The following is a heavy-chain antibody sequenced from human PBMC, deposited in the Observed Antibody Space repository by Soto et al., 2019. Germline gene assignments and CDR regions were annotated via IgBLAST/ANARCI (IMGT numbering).Heavy chain of an antibody. CDR3: ARAIVVTVGGMDV. Sequence: QVQLQESGPGLVKPSQTLSLTCTVSGGSISNADYYWSWVRQPPGKGLEWIGYIYYSGSSFFNPSLKSRGTMSKDTSKNQFSLRLTSVTAADTAVYYCARAIVVTVGGMDVLGRGTTVTVSS. V-gene: IGHV4-30-4*01. D-gene: IGHD5-12*01. CDR1: GGSISNADYY. J-gene: IGHJ6*02. CDR2: IYYSGSS.